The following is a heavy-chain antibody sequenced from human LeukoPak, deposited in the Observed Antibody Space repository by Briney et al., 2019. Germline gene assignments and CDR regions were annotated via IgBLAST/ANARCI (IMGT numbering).Heavy chain of an antibody. Sequence: SETLSLTCTVSGGSISSYYWSWIRQPPGKGLEWIGYIYYSGSTNYNPSLKSRVTISVDTSKNQFSLKLSSVTAADTAVYYCARDLYYYDSSGYSNDAFDIWGQGTMVTVSS. D-gene: IGHD3-22*01. CDR1: GGSISSYY. J-gene: IGHJ3*02. V-gene: IGHV4-59*01. CDR2: IYYSGST. CDR3: ARDLYYYDSSGYSNDAFDI.